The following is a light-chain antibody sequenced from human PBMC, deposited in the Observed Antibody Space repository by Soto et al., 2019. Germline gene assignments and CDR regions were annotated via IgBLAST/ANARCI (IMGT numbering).Light chain of an antibody. V-gene: IGKV1-27*01. CDR2: AAT. CDR1: QAISIY. CDR3: QKYNSAPLT. Sequence: DIQMTQSPSSLSASVGDRVTITCRASQAISIYLAWYHQKPGKVPELLIYAATTLQSGVPSRFSGSGSGTEFTLTISSLQPEDVATYYCQKYNSAPLTFGPGTKVDIK. J-gene: IGKJ3*01.